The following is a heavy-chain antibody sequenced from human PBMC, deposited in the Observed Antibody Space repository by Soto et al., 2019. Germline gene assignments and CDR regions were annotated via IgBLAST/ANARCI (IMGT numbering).Heavy chain of an antibody. J-gene: IGHJ4*02. CDR3: ARFRGGGWYYFDY. Sequence: QVQLVQSGAEVKKPGASVKVSCKASGYTFTSYYMHWVRQAPGQGLAGMGIINPSGGSTSYAQTFHGRVTMTRDTSRSTVYMELSSLRSEDTAVYYCARFRGGGWYYFDYWGQGTLVTVSS. CDR1: GYTFTSYY. D-gene: IGHD3-16*01. V-gene: IGHV1-46*01. CDR2: INPSGGST.